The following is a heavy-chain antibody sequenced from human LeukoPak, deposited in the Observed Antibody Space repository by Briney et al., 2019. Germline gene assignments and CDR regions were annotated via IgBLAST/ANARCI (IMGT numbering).Heavy chain of an antibody. V-gene: IGHV4-59*12. CDR3: ARVKLGGVYYFDY. CDR1: GGSISSYY. D-gene: IGHD3-16*01. CDR2: ICYSGST. Sequence: SETLSLTCTVSGGSISSYYWSWIRQPPGKGLKWIAYICYSGSTNYNPSLKSRVTISIDKSKNQFSLKLSSVTAADTAVYYCARVKLGGVYYFDYWGQGTLVTVSS. J-gene: IGHJ4*02.